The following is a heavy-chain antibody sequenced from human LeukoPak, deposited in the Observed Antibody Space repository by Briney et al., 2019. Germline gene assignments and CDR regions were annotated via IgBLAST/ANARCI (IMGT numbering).Heavy chain of an antibody. CDR3: AKDHGTGY. Sequence: GGFLRLSCAASGFTFSSYGMHWVRQAPGKGLEWVAVISYDGSNKYYADSVKGRFTISRDNSKNTLYLQMNSLRAEDTAAYYCAKDHGTGYWGQGTLVTVSS. V-gene: IGHV3-30*18. J-gene: IGHJ4*02. CDR2: ISYDGSNK. CDR1: GFTFSSYG.